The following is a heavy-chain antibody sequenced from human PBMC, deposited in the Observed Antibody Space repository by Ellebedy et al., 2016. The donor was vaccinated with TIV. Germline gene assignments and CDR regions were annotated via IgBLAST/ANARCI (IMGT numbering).Heavy chain of an antibody. V-gene: IGHV1-2*02. CDR2: INPDSGGT. J-gene: IGHJ6*01. Sequence: ASVKVSXKASGYTFTGYYFHWVRQAPGQGLEWMGWINPDSGGTTYAQNFKGRVTMTRDTSIRTAYMDLSSLRSDDTAIYYCAKNRRAGVPTYAYYGMDVWGQGTTVTVSS. D-gene: IGHD3-10*01. CDR3: AKNRRAGVPTYAYYGMDV. CDR1: GYTFTGYY.